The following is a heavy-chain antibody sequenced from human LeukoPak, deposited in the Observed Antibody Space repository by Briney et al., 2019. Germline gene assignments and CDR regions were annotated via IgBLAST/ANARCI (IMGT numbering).Heavy chain of an antibody. Sequence: GGSLRLSCAASGFTFTSYAMSWVRQAPGKGLEWVTLISGSGGSTYYAGSVKGRFTISRDNSKNTLSLQMNSLRAEDTAVYYCAKRGYSSGWQFDYWGQGTLVTVSS. V-gene: IGHV3-23*01. CDR1: GFTFTSYA. CDR3: AKRGYSSGWQFDY. D-gene: IGHD6-19*01. J-gene: IGHJ4*02. CDR2: ISGSGGST.